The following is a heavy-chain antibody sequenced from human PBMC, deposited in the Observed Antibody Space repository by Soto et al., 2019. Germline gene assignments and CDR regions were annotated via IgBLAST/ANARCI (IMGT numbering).Heavy chain of an antibody. CDR3: ARGMEYSGSYGFGY. D-gene: IGHD1-26*01. Sequence: ASVKVSCKASGYTFTSYAMHWVRQAPGQRLEWMGWINAGNGNTKYSQKFQGRVTITRDTSASTAYMELSSLRSEDTAVYYCARGMEYSGSYGFGYWGQETLVTVSS. V-gene: IGHV1-3*01. CDR1: GYTFTSYA. J-gene: IGHJ4*02. CDR2: INAGNGNT.